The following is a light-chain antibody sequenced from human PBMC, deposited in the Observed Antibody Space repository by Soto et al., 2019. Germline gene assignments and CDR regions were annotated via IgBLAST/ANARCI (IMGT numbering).Light chain of an antibody. J-gene: IGKJ1*01. Sequence: EIVMTQSPATLSVSPGERVTLSCRASQSVSSNLAWYQQKLGQAPRLLIYGASSRATGIPDRFGGSGSGTDFTLTISRLEPEDFAVYYCQQYGSSPPFTFGQGTKVDIK. CDR1: QSVSSN. CDR3: QQYGSSPPFT. CDR2: GAS. V-gene: IGKV3-20*01.